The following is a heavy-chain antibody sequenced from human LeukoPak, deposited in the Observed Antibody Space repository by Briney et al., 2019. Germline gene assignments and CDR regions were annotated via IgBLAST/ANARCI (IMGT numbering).Heavy chain of an antibody. V-gene: IGHV4-30-4*01. D-gene: IGHD6-19*01. CDR1: GGSISSGDYY. J-gene: IGHJ4*02. Sequence: KTSETLSLTCTVSGGSISSGDYYWSWIRQPPGKGLEWIGYIYYSGSTYYNPSLKSRVTISVDTSKNQFSLKLSSVTAADTAVYYCARDQGAQWLVSRTRGRGFDYWGQGTLVTVSS. CDR2: IYYSGST. CDR3: ARDQGAQWLVSRTRGRGFDY.